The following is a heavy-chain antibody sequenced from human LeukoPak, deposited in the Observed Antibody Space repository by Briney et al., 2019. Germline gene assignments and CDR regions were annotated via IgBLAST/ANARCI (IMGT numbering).Heavy chain of an antibody. J-gene: IGHJ4*02. D-gene: IGHD2-15*01. V-gene: IGHV1-2*02. CDR2: INPHNGDT. CDR3: ATVRDIVVGGGPYYFDY. Sequence: ASVKVSCKASGYTFTSYGISWVRQAPGQGLEWMVWINPHNGDTNYAQKFQGRVTMTRDTSITTAYMELSRLKSDDTAVYYCATVRDIVVGGGPYYFDYWGQGTLVTVSS. CDR1: GYTFTSYG.